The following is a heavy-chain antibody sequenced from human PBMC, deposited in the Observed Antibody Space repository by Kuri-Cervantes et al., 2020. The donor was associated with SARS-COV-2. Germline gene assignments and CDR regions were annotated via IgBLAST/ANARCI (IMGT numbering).Heavy chain of an antibody. J-gene: IGHJ3*02. V-gene: IGHV1-69*06. CDR2: IIPIFGTA. CDR3: ATDTGGNSLYAFDI. D-gene: IGHD4-23*01. Sequence: SVKVSCKASGGTFSSYAISWVRQAPGQGLEWMGGIIPIFGTANYAQKFQGRVTMTEDTSTDTAYMELSSLRSEDTAVYYCATDTGGNSLYAFDIWGQGTMVTVSS. CDR1: GGTFSSYA.